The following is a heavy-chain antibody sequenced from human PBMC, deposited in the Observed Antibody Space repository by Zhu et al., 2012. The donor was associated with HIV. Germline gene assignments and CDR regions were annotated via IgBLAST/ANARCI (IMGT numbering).Heavy chain of an antibody. CDR3: AREKGAAYYYDSSGYPTHFDY. V-gene: IGHV3-20*04. J-gene: IGHJ4*02. CDR1: GFTFDDYG. CDR2: INWNGGST. D-gene: IGHD3-22*01. Sequence: EVQLVESGGGVVRPGGSLRLSCAASGFTFDDYGMSWVRQAPGKGLEWVSGINWNGGSTGYADSVKGRFTISRDNAKNSLYLQMNSLRAEDTALYYCAREKGAAYYYDSSGYPTHFDYWGQGTWSPSP.